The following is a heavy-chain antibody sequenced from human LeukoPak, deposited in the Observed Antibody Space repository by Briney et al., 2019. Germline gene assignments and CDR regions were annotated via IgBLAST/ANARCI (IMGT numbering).Heavy chain of an antibody. CDR3: ARFMVAVAVGGYYYYYMDV. Sequence: SETLSLTCAVYGGSFSGYYWSWIRQPPGKGLEWIGEINHSGSTNYNPSLKSRVTISVDTSKNQFSLKLSSVTAADTAVYYCARFMVAVAVGGYYYYYMDVWGKGTTVTISS. CDR2: INHSGST. V-gene: IGHV4-34*01. J-gene: IGHJ6*03. D-gene: IGHD6-19*01. CDR1: GGSFSGYY.